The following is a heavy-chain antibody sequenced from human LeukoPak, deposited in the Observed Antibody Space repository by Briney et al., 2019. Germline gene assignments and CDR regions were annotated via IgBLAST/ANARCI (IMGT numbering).Heavy chain of an antibody. CDR1: GFTFSAYA. CDR2: ISGSGGGS. J-gene: IGHJ4*02. CDR3: ARAGTEDGYNIYFDH. D-gene: IGHD5-24*01. V-gene: IGHV3-23*01. Sequence: GGSLRLSCGVSGFTFSAYAMTWVRQAPGKGLEWVSLISGSGGGSYYADSVKGRFTIFRDNAKNTLYLQMNSLRAEDTAVYYCARAGTEDGYNIYFDHWGQGTLVTVFS.